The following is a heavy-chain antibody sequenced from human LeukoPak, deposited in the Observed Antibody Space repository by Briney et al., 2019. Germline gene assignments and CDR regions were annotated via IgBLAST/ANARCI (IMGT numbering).Heavy chain of an antibody. V-gene: IGHV3-23*01. CDR1: GFTFNTYT. CDR2: IDGNGATI. CDR3: AKDLHWAFDY. D-gene: IGHD7-27*01. J-gene: IGHJ4*02. Sequence: GGSLRLSCAASGFTFNTYTMSWVRQAPGKGLEWVSAIDGNGATIFYADSVKGRFTISRDNSKNTLYLQINSLRAEDTAIYYCAKDLHWAFDYWGQGTLVTVSS.